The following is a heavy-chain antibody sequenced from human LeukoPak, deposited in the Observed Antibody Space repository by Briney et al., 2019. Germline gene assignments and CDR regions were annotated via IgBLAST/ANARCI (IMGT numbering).Heavy chain of an antibody. Sequence: PGGSLRLSCAASGFTFSSYAMSWVRQAPGKGLEWVSAISGSGGSTYYADSVKGRFTISRDNSKNTLYLQMNSLRAEDTAVYYCAKDPAIQLWINYYFDNWGQGTLVTVSS. CDR1: GFTFSSYA. D-gene: IGHD5-18*01. J-gene: IGHJ4*02. V-gene: IGHV3-23*01. CDR2: ISGSGGST. CDR3: AKDPAIQLWINYYFDN.